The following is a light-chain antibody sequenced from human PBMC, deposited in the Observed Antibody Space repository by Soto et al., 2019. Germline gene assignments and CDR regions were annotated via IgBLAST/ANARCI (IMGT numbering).Light chain of an antibody. Sequence: ALAQPPSVSATPGQRVNISCSGSFSNIGDNAVNWYQQLPGAAPKLLIYLNDQRPSGVPDRFSGSKSGTSASLAISGLQSEDEADYYCAAWDDSLNALFGTGTKVTVL. CDR1: FSNIGDNA. CDR2: LND. V-gene: IGLV1-44*01. CDR3: AAWDDSLNAL. J-gene: IGLJ1*01.